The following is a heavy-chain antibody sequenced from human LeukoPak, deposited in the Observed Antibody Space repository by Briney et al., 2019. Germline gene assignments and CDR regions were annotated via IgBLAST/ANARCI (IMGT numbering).Heavy chain of an antibody. V-gene: IGHV4-61*08. CDR2: IYYSGST. Sequence: SETLSLTCAGSGGSISSGGYSWSWIRQPPGKGLEWIGYIYYSGSTNYNPSLKSRVTISVDTSKNQFSLKLSSVTAADTAVYYCARSDEMATSDYWGQGTLVTVSS. CDR3: ARSDEMATSDY. CDR1: GGSISSGGYS. J-gene: IGHJ4*02. D-gene: IGHD5-24*01.